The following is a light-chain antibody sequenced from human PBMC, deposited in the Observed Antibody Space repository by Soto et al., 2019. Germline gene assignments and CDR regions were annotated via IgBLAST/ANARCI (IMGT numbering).Light chain of an antibody. J-gene: IGKJ4*01. CDR3: QQSYSTPVT. Sequence: DIQMTQSPSSLSASVGDRVTMTCRASQNLSNYLNWYQQKPGKAPKLLMHAASNLQSGVPSRFSGSGSVTDFTLTISSLQPEDFAAYYCQQSYSTPVTFGGGTKVEIK. V-gene: IGKV1-39*01. CDR2: AAS. CDR1: QNLSNY.